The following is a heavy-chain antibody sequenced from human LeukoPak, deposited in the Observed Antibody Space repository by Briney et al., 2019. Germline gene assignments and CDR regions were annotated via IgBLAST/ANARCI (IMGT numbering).Heavy chain of an antibody. D-gene: IGHD2-2*02. V-gene: IGHV1-69*04. J-gene: IGHJ4*02. CDR2: IIPILGIA. CDR1: GYTFTSYA. Sequence: GASVKVSCKASGYTFTSYAISWVRQAPGQGLEWMGRIIPILGIANYAQKFQGRVTITADKSTSTAYMELSSLRSEDTAVYYCARDSLFPSWYNYWGQGTLVTVSS. CDR3: ARDSLFPSWYNY.